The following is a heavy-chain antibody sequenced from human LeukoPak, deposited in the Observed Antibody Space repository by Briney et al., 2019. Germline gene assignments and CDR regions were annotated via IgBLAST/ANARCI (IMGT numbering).Heavy chain of an antibody. Sequence: ASVKVSCKASGCTFTGYYMHWVRQAPGQGLEWMGWINPNSGGTNYAQKFQGRVTMTRDTSISTAYMELSRLRSDDTAVYYCARGVAAAGLFDYWGQGTLVTVSS. CDR1: GCTFTGYY. CDR3: ARGVAAAGLFDY. CDR2: INPNSGGT. V-gene: IGHV1-2*02. D-gene: IGHD6-13*01. J-gene: IGHJ4*02.